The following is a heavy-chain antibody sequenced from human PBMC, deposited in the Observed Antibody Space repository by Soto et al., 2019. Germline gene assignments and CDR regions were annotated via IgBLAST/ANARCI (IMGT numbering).Heavy chain of an antibody. CDR1: GGSILDSTYY. CDR3: ARDSFSSIFFYAMDV. D-gene: IGHD3-3*02. Sequence: PSETLSLTCTVSGGSILDSTYYWAWIRQSPGKGLEWIGTIFYSGGTFYTPSLRSRVTMSVDTSNNQFSLKLSSVTAADTAVHYCARDSFSSIFFYAMDVWGQGTTVTVSS. CDR2: IFYSGGT. J-gene: IGHJ6*02. V-gene: IGHV4-39*02.